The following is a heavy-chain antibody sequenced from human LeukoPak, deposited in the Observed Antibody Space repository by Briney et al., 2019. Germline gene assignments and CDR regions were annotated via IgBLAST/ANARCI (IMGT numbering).Heavy chain of an antibody. J-gene: IGHJ4*02. CDR1: GFTFSSYA. V-gene: IGHV3-23*01. Sequence: PGGSLRLSCAASGFTFSSYAMSSVRQAPGKGLEWVSAISGSGSSTYYADSVKGRFTISRDNSKNTLYLQMNNLRAEDTAVYYCAKGGYGSPFYWGQGTLVTVSS. CDR2: ISGSGSST. CDR3: AKGGYGSPFY. D-gene: IGHD1-1*01.